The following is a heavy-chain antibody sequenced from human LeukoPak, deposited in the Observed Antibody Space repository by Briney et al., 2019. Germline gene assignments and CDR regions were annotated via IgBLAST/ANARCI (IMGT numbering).Heavy chain of an antibody. J-gene: IGHJ4*02. CDR2: IYYSGST. Sequence: SETLSLTCSVSGGSINSYYWSWIRQPPGKGLEWIGYIYYSGSTKYNPSLTSRVTISVDTSKNQFSLKLSSVTAADTAVYYCARDGHVGAGFDYWGQGTLVTVSS. V-gene: IGHV4-59*01. D-gene: IGHD1-26*01. CDR1: GGSINSYY. CDR3: ARDGHVGAGFDY.